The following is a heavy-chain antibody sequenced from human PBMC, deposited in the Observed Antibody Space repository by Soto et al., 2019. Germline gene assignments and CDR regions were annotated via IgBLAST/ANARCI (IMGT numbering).Heavy chain of an antibody. D-gene: IGHD3-22*01. J-gene: IGHJ5*02. CDR1: GGSISSYY. Sequence: LSLTCTVSGGSISSYYWSWIRQPPGKGLEWIGYIYYSGSTNYNPSLKSRVTNYNPSLKSRVTISVDTSKNQFSLKLTSVTAADAALYYCARDFFDSSDYTTNWFDPWGQGTLVTVS. V-gene: IGHV4-59*08. CDR3: ARDFFDSSDYTTNWFDP. CDR2: IYYSGST.